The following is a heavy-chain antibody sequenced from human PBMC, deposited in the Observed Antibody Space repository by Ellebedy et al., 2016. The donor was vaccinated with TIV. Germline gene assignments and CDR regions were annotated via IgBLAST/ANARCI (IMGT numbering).Heavy chain of an antibody. D-gene: IGHD6-19*01. CDR1: GLTFRNYW. CDR3: ARGGRDQWLIDY. V-gene: IGHV3-74*01. CDR2: IHRDGSSA. Sequence: PGGSLRLSCAASGLTFRNYWIHWVRHAPGKGLVWLSRIHRDGSSANTAASVKGRLSIPRDNSKNTLSVQMNSLRAEDTAVYYCARGGRDQWLIDYWGQGTLVTVSS. J-gene: IGHJ4*02.